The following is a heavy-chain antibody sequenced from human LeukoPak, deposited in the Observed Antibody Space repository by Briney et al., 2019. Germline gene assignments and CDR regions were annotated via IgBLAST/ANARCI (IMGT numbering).Heavy chain of an antibody. D-gene: IGHD2-2*01. CDR3: ARGPEEVPAAMPDMDV. CDR2: INSDGSST. CDR1: GFTFSSYW. J-gene: IGHJ6*04. V-gene: IGHV3-74*01. Sequence: PGGSLRLSCAASGFTFSSYWMHWVRQAPGKGLVWVSRINSDGSSTSYADSVKGRFTISRDNAKNTLYLQMNSLRAEDTAVYYCARGPEEVPAAMPDMDVWGKGTTVTVSS.